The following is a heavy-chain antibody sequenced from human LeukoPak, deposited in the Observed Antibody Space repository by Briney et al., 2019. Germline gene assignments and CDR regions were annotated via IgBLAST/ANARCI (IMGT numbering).Heavy chain of an antibody. D-gene: IGHD6-13*01. CDR2: ISGSGGST. V-gene: IGHV3-23*01. Sequence: GGSLRLSCSASGFTFSSYSMNWVRQAPGKGPEWVSAISGSGGSTYYADSVKGRFTISRDNSKNTLYLQMNSLRAEDTAVYYCAKDRSCSSSWYGSGAFDIWGQGTMVTVSS. CDR3: AKDRSCSSSWYGSGAFDI. J-gene: IGHJ3*02. CDR1: GFTFSSYS.